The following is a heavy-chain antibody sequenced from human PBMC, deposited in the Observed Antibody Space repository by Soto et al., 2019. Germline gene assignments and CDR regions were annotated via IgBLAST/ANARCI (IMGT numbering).Heavy chain of an antibody. J-gene: IGHJ4*02. V-gene: IGHV1-2*04. CDR3: ARGREIQLWFFDY. Sequence: ASVKVSCKASGYTFTGYYMHWVRQAPGQGLEWMGWINPNSGGTNYAQKFQGWVTMTRDTSISTAYMELSRLRSDDTAVYYCARGREIQLWFFDYWGQGTLVTVSS. CDR2: INPNSGGT. CDR1: GYTFTGYY. D-gene: IGHD5-18*01.